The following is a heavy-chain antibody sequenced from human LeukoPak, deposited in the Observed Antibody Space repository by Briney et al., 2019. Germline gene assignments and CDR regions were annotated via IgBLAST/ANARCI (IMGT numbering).Heavy chain of an antibody. CDR3: AKVYFDWLPHGHFDY. V-gene: IGHV3-23*01. J-gene: IGHJ4*02. Sequence: PGASLRLSCAASGFTFSSYAMSWVRQAPGKGLEWVSAISGSGGSTYYADSVKGRFTISRDNSKNTLYLQMNSLRAEDTAVYYCAKVYFDWLPHGHFDYWGLGTLVTVSS. CDR1: GFTFSSYA. CDR2: ISGSGGST. D-gene: IGHD3-9*01.